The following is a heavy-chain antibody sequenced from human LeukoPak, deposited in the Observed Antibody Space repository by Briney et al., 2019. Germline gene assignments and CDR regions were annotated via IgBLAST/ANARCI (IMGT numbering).Heavy chain of an antibody. J-gene: IGHJ4*02. CDR3: ARGYNYGYWIDY. CDR2: INTDGSST. V-gene: IGHV3-74*01. Sequence: GGSLRLSCAASGFTFSSYWMHWVRQAPGKGLVWVSRINTDGSSTSYVDSGKGRFNISRDNAKNTLYLQMNSLRAEDTALYYCARGYNYGYWIDYWGQGTLVTVSS. D-gene: IGHD5-18*01. CDR1: GFTFSSYW.